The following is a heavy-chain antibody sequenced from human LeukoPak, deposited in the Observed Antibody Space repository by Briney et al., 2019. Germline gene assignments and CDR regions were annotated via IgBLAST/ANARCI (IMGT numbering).Heavy chain of an antibody. Sequence: SSETLSLTCTVSGGSISSYYWSWIRQPPGKGLEWIGYIYYSGSTNYNPSLKSRVTISVDTSENQFSLKLSSVTAADTAVYYCARSTPLYDSSGYYPDYWGQGTLVTVSS. CDR3: ARSTPLYDSSGYYPDY. CDR1: GGSISSYY. CDR2: IYYSGST. D-gene: IGHD3-22*01. J-gene: IGHJ4*02. V-gene: IGHV4-59*01.